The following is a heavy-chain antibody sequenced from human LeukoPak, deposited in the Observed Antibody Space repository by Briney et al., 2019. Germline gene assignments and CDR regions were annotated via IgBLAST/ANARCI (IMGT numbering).Heavy chain of an antibody. Sequence: GRSLRLSCAASGFTFDDYAMHWVRQAPGKGLEWVSGISWNSGGIGYADSVKGRFTISRDNAKNSLYLQMNSLRAEDTALYYCAKDIDQSGAFDIWGQGTMVTVSS. CDR3: AKDIDQSGAFDI. D-gene: IGHD3-10*01. CDR2: ISWNSGGI. V-gene: IGHV3-9*01. CDR1: GFTFDDYA. J-gene: IGHJ3*02.